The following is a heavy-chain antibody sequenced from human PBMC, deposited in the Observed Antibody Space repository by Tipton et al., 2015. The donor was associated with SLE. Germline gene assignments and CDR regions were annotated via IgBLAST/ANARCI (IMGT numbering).Heavy chain of an antibody. V-gene: IGHV3-53*04. CDR3: AKARGVVTRGMDV. J-gene: IGHJ6*02. CDR1: GFTVSRKY. D-gene: IGHD4-23*01. Sequence: VQLVQSGGGLVQPGGSLRLSCAASGFTVSRKYMTWVRQAPGKGLEWVSVFYSGGSTVYAGSVRGRFIISRDISKNTLYLQMNSLRAEDTALYYCAKARGVVTRGMDVWGQGTTVTVSS. CDR2: FYSGGST.